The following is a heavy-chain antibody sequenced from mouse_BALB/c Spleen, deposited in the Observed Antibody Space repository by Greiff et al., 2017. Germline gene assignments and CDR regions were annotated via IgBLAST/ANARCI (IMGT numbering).Heavy chain of an antibody. Sequence: VQLKESGPGLVKPSQSLSLTCTVTGYSITSDYAWNWIRQFPGNKLEWMGYISYSGSTSYNPSLKSRISITRDTSKNQFFLQLNSVTTEDTATYYCARYDYDDVDYWGQGTSVTVSS. CDR1: GYSITSDYA. V-gene: IGHV3-2*02. CDR3: ARYDYDDVDY. CDR2: ISYSGST. J-gene: IGHJ4*01. D-gene: IGHD2-4*01.